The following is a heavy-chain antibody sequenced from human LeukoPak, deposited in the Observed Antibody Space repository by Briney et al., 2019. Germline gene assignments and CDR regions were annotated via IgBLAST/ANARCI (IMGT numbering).Heavy chain of an antibody. CDR3: ARGTSSSDFDY. CDR1: GGSFSGYY. V-gene: IGHV4-34*01. Sequence: SETLSLTCAVYGGSFSGYYWSWIRQPPGKGLEWIGEINHSGSTNYNPSLKSRVTISVDTSKNQFSLKLSSVTAADTAVYYCARGTSSSDFDYWGQGTLDTVSS. D-gene: IGHD6-6*01. CDR2: INHSGST. J-gene: IGHJ4*02.